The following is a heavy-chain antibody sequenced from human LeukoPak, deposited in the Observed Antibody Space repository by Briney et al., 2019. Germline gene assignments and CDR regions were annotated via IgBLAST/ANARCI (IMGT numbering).Heavy chain of an antibody. CDR2: MNPNSGNT. V-gene: IGHV1-8*01. Sequence: ASVKVSCKASGYTFTSYDINWVRQATGQGLEWMGWMNPNSGNTGYAQKFQGRVTMTRNTSISTAYMELSSLRSEDTAVYYCARVKVYCSGGSCYYYGMDVWGQGTTVTVSS. CDR3: ARVKVYCSGGSCYYYGMDV. CDR1: GYTFTSYD. J-gene: IGHJ6*02. D-gene: IGHD2-15*01.